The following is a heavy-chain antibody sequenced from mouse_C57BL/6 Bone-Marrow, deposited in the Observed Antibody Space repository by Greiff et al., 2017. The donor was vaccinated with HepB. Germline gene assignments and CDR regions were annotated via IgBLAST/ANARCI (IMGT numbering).Heavy chain of an antibody. D-gene: IGHD1-1*01. CDR1: GYTFTSYW. CDR2: INPSSGYT. Sequence: VQLQQSGAELAKPGASVKLSCKASGYTFTSYWMHWVKQRPGQGLEWIGDINPSSGYTKYNQKFKGKATLTADKSSSTAYMQMSSLTYEDSAVYYCARWVYYGIPYAYWGQGTLVTVSA. J-gene: IGHJ3*01. CDR3: ARWVYYGIPYAY. V-gene: IGHV1-7*01.